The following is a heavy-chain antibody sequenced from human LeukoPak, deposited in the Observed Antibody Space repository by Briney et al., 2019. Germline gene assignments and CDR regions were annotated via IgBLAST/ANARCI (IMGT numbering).Heavy chain of an antibody. D-gene: IGHD1-26*01. J-gene: IGHJ4*02. Sequence: ASVKVSCKASGYTFASYGISWVRQAPGQGLEWMGWISAYNGNTNYAQKLQGRVTMTTDTSTSTAYMELRSLRSDDTAVYYCARGDGAVWWEPQDYWGQGTLVTVSS. V-gene: IGHV1-18*01. CDR2: ISAYNGNT. CDR3: ARGDGAVWWEPQDY. CDR1: GYTFASYG.